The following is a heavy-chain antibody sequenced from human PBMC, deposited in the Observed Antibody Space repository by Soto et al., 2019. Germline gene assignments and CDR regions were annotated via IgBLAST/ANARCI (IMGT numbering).Heavy chain of an antibody. D-gene: IGHD3-22*01. J-gene: IGHJ4*02. Sequence: ASVKVSCKASGGTFSSYAISWVRQVPGQGLEWMGGIIPIFGTANYAQKFQGRVTITADKSTSTAYMELSSLRSEDTDVYYCASDRPGSSGPGYYFDYWGQGTLVTVSS. CDR1: GGTFSSYA. CDR3: ASDRPGSSGPGYYFDY. V-gene: IGHV1-69*06. CDR2: IIPIFGTA.